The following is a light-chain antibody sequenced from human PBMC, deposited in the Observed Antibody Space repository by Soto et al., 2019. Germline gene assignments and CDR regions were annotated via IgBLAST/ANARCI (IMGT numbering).Light chain of an antibody. CDR2: QVT. Sequence: QSVLTQPASVSGSPGQSITISCTGTSSDVGIYNYVSWYQQHPGKAPKLMIYQVTNRPSGVSNRFSGSKSGNTASLTISGLQPEDEADYYCSSYTGSTNYVFGTGTKATVL. J-gene: IGLJ1*01. CDR1: SSDVGIYNY. CDR3: SSYTGSTNYV. V-gene: IGLV2-14*01.